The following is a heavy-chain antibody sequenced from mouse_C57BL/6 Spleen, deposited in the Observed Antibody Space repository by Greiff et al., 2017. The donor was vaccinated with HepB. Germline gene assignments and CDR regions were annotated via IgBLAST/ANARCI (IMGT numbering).Heavy chain of an antibody. J-gene: IGHJ1*03. V-gene: IGHV1-81*01. D-gene: IGHD2-1*01. CDR1: GYTFTSYG. CDR2: IYPRSGNT. CDR3: ARSYYYGNFDWYFDV. Sequence: QVQLKESGAELARPGASVKLSCKASGYTFTSYGISWVKQRTGQGLEWIGEIYPRSGNTYYNEKFKGKATLTADKSSSTAYMELRSLTSEDSAVYFCARSYYYGNFDWYFDVWGTGTTVTVSS.